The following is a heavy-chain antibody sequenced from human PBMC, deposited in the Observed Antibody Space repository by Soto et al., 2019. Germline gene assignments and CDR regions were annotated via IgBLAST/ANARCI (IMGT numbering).Heavy chain of an antibody. Sequence: HPGGSLRLSCAASGFTFSSYWMSWVRQAPGKGLEWVANIKQDGSEKYYVDSVKGRFTISRDNAKNSLYLQMNSLRAEDTAVYYCARDRGISAMVRGYYYYGMDVWGQGTTVTVSS. CDR3: ARDRGISAMVRGYYYYGMDV. CDR2: IKQDGSEK. J-gene: IGHJ6*02. V-gene: IGHV3-7*03. CDR1: GFTFSSYW. D-gene: IGHD3-10*01.